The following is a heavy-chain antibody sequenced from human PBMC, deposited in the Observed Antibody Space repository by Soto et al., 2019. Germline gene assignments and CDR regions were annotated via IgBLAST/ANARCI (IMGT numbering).Heavy chain of an antibody. CDR2: IYHSGST. CDR1: GGSISSSNW. CDR3: AREEGGREGGYYFDY. V-gene: IGHV4-4*02. J-gene: IGHJ4*02. Sequence: QVQLQESGPGLVKPSGTLSLTCAVSGGSISSSNWWSWVRQPPGKGLEWIGEIYHSGSTNYNPSLKSRVTISVDKSKIQFSLKLSSVTAADTAVYYCAREEGGREGGYYFDYWGQGTLVTVSS. D-gene: IGHD2-15*01.